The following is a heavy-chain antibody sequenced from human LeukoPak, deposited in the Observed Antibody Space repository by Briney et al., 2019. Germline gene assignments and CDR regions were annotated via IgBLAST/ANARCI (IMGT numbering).Heavy chain of an antibody. CDR2: IYTSGST. CDR1: GGSISSYY. V-gene: IGHV4-4*07. D-gene: IGHD5-12*01. Sequence: SETLSLTCTVSGGSISSYYWSWIRQPAGKGLEWIGRIYTSGSTNYNPSLKSRVTILVDTSKNQFSLKLSSVTAADTAVYYCASSGYPDWFDPWGQGTLVTVSS. CDR3: ASSGYPDWFDP. J-gene: IGHJ5*02.